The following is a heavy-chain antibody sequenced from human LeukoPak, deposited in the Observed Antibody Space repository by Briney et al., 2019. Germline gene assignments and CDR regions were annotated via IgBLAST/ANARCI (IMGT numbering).Heavy chain of an antibody. D-gene: IGHD6-13*01. CDR1: GFTFSSYA. Sequence: GGSLRLSCAASGFTFSSYAMHWVRQAPGKGLEWVAVISYDGSNKYYADSVKGRFTISRDNSKNTLYLQMNSLRAEDTAVYYCAGDFVPEQLGAFDIWGQGTMVTVSS. CDR2: ISYDGSNK. V-gene: IGHV3-30-3*01. CDR3: AGDFVPEQLGAFDI. J-gene: IGHJ3*02.